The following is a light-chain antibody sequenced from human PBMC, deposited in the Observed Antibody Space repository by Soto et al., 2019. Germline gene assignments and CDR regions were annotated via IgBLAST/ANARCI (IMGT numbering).Light chain of an antibody. Sequence: QSVLTQPPSASGTPGQRVTISCSGSSSNIGSNYVYWYQQLPGTDPNILIYSNNKRPSGVPDRFSGAKSGTSASLAISGLRSEEEADYYCAAWDASLSGLVFGGGTQLTVL. CDR1: SSNIGSNY. J-gene: IGLJ2*01. CDR3: AAWDASLSGLV. CDR2: SNN. V-gene: IGLV1-47*02.